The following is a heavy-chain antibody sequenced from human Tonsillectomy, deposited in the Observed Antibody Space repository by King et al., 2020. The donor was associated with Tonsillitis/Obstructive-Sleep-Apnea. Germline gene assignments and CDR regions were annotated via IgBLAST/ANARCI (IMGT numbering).Heavy chain of an antibody. V-gene: IGHV1-18*01. CDR1: GYNFTTYG. CDR3: AQTAPELVPAAQRYYYYQYHMDV. CDR2: ISTYNGHT. J-gene: IGHJ6*03. D-gene: IGHD2-2*01. Sequence: QLVQSGAEVKKPGASVKVSCKASGYNFTTYGITWVRQAPGQGLEWMGWISTYNGHTDNAQKFQGRVTMTTDTSTSTAYVELRSLRSDDTAVYYCAQTAPELVPAAQRYYYYQYHMDVWGKGTTVTVSS.